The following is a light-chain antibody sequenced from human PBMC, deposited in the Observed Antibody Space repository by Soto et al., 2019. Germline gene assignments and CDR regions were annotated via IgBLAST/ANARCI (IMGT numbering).Light chain of an antibody. CDR2: DVS. Sequence: QAVLTQPASVSGSPGLSIAVSCTGTSRDVGGYNSVSGYQQQPGKVPKLMIYDVSNRPSGVSNRFSGSKSGNTASLTISGLQAEDEGDYYCSSYTTGGSYVFGTGTKLPVL. CDR3: SSYTTGGSYV. V-gene: IGLV2-14*01. J-gene: IGLJ1*01. CDR1: SRDVGGYNS.